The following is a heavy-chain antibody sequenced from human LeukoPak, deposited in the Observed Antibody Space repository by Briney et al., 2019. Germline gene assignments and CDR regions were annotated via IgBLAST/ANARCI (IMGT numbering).Heavy chain of an antibody. J-gene: IGHJ4*02. CDR1: GFTFSSYA. D-gene: IGHD6-6*01. V-gene: IGHV3-23*01. CDR3: ARGASSSRPFDY. CDR2: ISGSGGST. Sequence: GGSLRLSCAASGFTFSSYAMSWVRQAPGKGLEWVSAISGSGGSTYYADSVKGRFTISRDNAKNSLYLQMNSLRAEDTAVYYCARGASSSRPFDYWGQGTLVTVSS.